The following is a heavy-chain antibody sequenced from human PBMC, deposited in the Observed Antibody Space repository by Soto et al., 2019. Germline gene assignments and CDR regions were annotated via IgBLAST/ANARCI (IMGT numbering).Heavy chain of an antibody. D-gene: IGHD6-13*01. J-gene: IGHJ4*02. CDR2: ISGSGGST. CDR3: AKDQGSSWYEIDY. Sequence: EVQLLESGGGLVQPGGSLRLSCAASGFTFSNYAVTWVRQAPGKGLEWVSTISGSGGSTYYADSVKGRFTISRDNSKNRLYLQMNSLRSEDSDVYYCAKDQGSSWYEIDYWGQGTLVTVSS. V-gene: IGHV3-23*01. CDR1: GFTFSNYA.